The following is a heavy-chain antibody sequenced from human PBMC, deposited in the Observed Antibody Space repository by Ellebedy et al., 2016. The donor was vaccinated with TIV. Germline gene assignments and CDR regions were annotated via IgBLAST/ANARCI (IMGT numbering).Heavy chain of an antibody. CDR2: INADSGAT. V-gene: IGHV1-2*02. CDR1: GFTFRDYF. J-gene: IGHJ5*02. D-gene: IGHD6-19*01. Sequence: AASVKVSCKASGFTFRDYFIHWFRQAPGQGLEWMGWINADSGATRSAPKFQGRIIITSDTSITTANMELNSLTSDDTAVYYCARDHGVLDGTWFDRWGQGTLITVSS. CDR3: ARDHGVLDGTWFDR.